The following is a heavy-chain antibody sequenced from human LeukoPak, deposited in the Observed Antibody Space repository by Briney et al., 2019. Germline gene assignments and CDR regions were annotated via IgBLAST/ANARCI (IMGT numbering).Heavy chain of an antibody. Sequence: SETLSLTCAVYGGSFSGYYWSWIRQPPGKGLEWIGEINHSGSTNYNPSLKSRVTISVDTSKNQFSLKLSSVTAADTAVYCCARAASIAAAGTSMLDPWGQGTLVTVSS. CDR2: INHSGST. J-gene: IGHJ5*02. D-gene: IGHD6-13*01. V-gene: IGHV4-34*01. CDR1: GGSFSGYY. CDR3: ARAASIAAAGTSMLDP.